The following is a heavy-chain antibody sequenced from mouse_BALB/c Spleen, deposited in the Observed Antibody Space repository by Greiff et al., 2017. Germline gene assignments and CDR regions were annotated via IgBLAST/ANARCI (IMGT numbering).Heavy chain of an antibody. V-gene: IGHV5-6*01. J-gene: IGHJ4*01. CDR3: AKFITTVVATDYYAMDY. CDR1: GFTFSSYG. Sequence: EVQLQESGGDLVKPGGSLKLSCAASGFTFSSYGMSWVRQTPDKRLEWVATISSGGSYTYYPDSVKGRFTISRDNAKNTLYLQMSSLKSEDTAMYYCAKFITTVVATDYYAMDYWGQGTSVTVSS. CDR2: ISSGGSYT. D-gene: IGHD1-1*01.